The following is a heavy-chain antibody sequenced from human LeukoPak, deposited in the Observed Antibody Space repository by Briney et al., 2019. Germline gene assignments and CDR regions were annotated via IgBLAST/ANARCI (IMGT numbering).Heavy chain of an antibody. CDR1: GGSINSYY. J-gene: IGHJ5*02. CDR3: ARHSGRCSGGSCFFRS. CDR2: IYYSGST. Sequence: PSETLSLTCTVSGGSINSYYWSWIRQPPGKGLEWIGYIYYSGSTNYNPFLKSRVTIAVDTSKNQFSLKLSSVTAADTAVYYCARHSGRCSGGSCFFRSWGQGTLVTVSS. V-gene: IGHV4-59*08. D-gene: IGHD2-15*01.